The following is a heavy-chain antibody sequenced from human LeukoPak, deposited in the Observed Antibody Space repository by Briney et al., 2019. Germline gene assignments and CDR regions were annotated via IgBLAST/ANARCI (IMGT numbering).Heavy chain of an antibody. CDR1: GFTFSSYG. CDR2: ISSSSSYI. D-gene: IGHD3-10*01. Sequence: GGSLGLSCASSGFTFSSYGMHWVRQAPGKGLEWVSSISSSSSYIYYADSVKGRFTISRDNAKNSLYLQMNSLRAEDTAVYYCASPNMVRGVITRDYWGQGTLVTVSS. J-gene: IGHJ4*02. CDR3: ASPNMVRGVITRDY. V-gene: IGHV3-21*01.